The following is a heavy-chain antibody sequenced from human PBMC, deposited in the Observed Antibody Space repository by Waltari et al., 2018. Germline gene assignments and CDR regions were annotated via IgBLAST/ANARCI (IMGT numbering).Heavy chain of an antibody. CDR3: ARGGGYNTPLDY. CDR1: GGTFSSYA. J-gene: IGHJ4*02. Sequence: QVQLVQSGAEVKKPGSSVTVSCKASGGTFSSYAISWVRQAPGQGLEWMGGISPIFGTANYAQKFQGRVTITRDTSASTAYMELSSLRSEDTAVYYCARGGGYNTPLDYWGQGTLVTVSS. V-gene: IGHV1-69*05. D-gene: IGHD5-12*01. CDR2: ISPIFGTA.